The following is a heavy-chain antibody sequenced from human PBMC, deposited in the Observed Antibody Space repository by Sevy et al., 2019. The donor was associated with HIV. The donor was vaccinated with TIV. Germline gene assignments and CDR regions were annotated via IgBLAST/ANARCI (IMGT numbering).Heavy chain of an antibody. CDR2: ISAYNGNT. D-gene: IGHD3-3*01. CDR1: GYTFTSYG. J-gene: IGHJ4*02. CDR3: ARDGSSYDFWSGYYTSFFDY. V-gene: IGHV1-18*01. Sequence: ASVKVSCKASGYTFTSYGISWVRQAPGQGLEWMGWISAYNGNTNYAQKLQGRVTMTTDTSTSTAYRELRSLRSDDTAVYYCARDGSSYDFWSGYYTSFFDYWGQGTLVTVSS.